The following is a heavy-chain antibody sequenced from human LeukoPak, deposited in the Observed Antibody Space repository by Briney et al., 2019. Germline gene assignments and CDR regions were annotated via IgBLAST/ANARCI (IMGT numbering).Heavy chain of an antibody. V-gene: IGHV1-46*01. J-gene: IGHJ4*02. CDR3: ARESVLGSYYYDSRIRYFDY. CDR1: GYTFTSYY. Sequence: ASVKVSCKASGYTFTSYYMHWVRQAPGQGLEWMEIINPSGGSTSYAQKFQGRVTMTRDTSTSTVYMELSSLRSEDTAVYYCARESVLGSYYYDSRIRYFDYWGQGTLVTVSS. D-gene: IGHD3-22*01. CDR2: INPSGGST.